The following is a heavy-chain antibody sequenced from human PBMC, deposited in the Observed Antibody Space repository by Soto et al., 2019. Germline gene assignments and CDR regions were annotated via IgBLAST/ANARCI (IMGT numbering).Heavy chain of an antibody. V-gene: IGHV4-31*03. J-gene: IGHJ5*02. CDR2: IYYSGST. Sequence: SETLSLTCTVSGGSISSGGYYWSWIRQHPGKGLEWIGYIYYSGSTYYNPSLKSRVTISVDTSKNQFSLKLSSVTAADTAVYYCARVAGYRPYNWFDPWGQGTLVTVS. D-gene: IGHD3-9*01. CDR1: GGSISSGGYY. CDR3: ARVAGYRPYNWFDP.